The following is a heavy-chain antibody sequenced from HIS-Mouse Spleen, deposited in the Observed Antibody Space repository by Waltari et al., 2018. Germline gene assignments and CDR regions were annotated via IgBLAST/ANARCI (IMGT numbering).Heavy chain of an antibody. CDR3: AREIPYSSSWYDWYFDL. CDR1: GGSISSSSYY. J-gene: IGHJ2*01. D-gene: IGHD6-13*01. V-gene: IGHV4-39*07. Sequence: QLQLQESGPGPVKPSETLSLTCTVSGGSISSSSYYWGWIRQPPGKGLEWIGSIDYSGSTYNHRSLKSEVTISVETSKSQFSLKLSSVTAADTAVYYCAREIPYSSSWYDWYFDLWGRGTLVTVSS. CDR2: IDYSGST.